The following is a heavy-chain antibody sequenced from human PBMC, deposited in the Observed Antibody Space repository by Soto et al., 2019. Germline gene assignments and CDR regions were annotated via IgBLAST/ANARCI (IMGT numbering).Heavy chain of an antibody. V-gene: IGHV3-72*01. CDR3: ARPTYYYDSSGPPAY. J-gene: IGHJ4*02. D-gene: IGHD3-22*01. CDR2: TKNKGNSYTT. CDR1: GFTLSDHY. Sequence: PGGSLRLSCAASGFTLSDHYMDWVRQAPGKGLEWVGRTKNKGNSYTTEYAASVKGRFTISRDDSKNSVYLHMNSLKSEDTAVYYCARPTYYYDSSGPPAYWGQGTLVTVSS.